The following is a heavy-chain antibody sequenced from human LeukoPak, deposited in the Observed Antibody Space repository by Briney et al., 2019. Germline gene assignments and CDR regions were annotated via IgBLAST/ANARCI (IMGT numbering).Heavy chain of an antibody. J-gene: IGHJ5*02. CDR1: GGSISSGDYY. V-gene: IGHV4-30-4*08. D-gene: IGHD6-13*01. Sequence: SQTLSLTCTVSGGSISSGDYYWSWIRQPPGKGLEWIGYIYYSGSTYYNPSLKSRVTISVDTSKNQFSPKLSSVTAADTAVYYCARGGSSSWYEVRWFDPWGQGTLVTVSS. CDR2: IYYSGST. CDR3: ARGGSSSWYEVRWFDP.